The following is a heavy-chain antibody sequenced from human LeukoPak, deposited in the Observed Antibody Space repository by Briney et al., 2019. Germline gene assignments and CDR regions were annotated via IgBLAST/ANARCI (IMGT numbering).Heavy chain of an antibody. J-gene: IGHJ6*02. Sequence: SETLSLTCAVYGGSFSGYYWSWIRQPPGKGLEWIGEINHSGSTNYNPPLKSRVTISVDTSKNQFSLKLSSVTAADTAVYYCARGKDIAAAAHYYYYYGMDVWGQGTTVTVSS. V-gene: IGHV4-34*01. D-gene: IGHD6-13*01. CDR1: GGSFSGYY. CDR2: INHSGST. CDR3: ARGKDIAAAAHYYYYYGMDV.